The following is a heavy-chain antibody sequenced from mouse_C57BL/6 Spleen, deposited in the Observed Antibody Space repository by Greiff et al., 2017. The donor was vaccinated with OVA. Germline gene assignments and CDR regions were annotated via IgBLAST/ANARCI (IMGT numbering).Heavy chain of an antibody. CDR3: ARPAQGRGFAY. V-gene: IGHV5-17*01. Sequence: EVKLVESGGGLVKPGGSLKLSCAASGFTFSDYGMHWVRQAPEKGLEWVAYISSGSSTIYYADTVKGRFTISRDNAKNTLFLQMTSLRSEDTAMYYCARPAQGRGFAYWGQGTLVTVSA. CDR1: GFTFSDYG. D-gene: IGHD3-2*02. J-gene: IGHJ3*01. CDR2: ISSGSSTI.